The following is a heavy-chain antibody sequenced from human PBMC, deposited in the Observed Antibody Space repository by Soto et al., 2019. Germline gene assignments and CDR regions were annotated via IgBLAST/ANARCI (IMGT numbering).Heavy chain of an antibody. D-gene: IGHD2-2*01. CDR3: ARSTILGNWFDP. CDR2: INAGNGNT. CDR1: RYTFTSYA. Sequence: QVQLVQSGAEVKKPGASVTVSCKASRYTFTSYAMHWVRQAPGQSLEWMGWINAGNGNTKYSQKFQGRVTITRDTSASTAYMELSSLRSEDTAVYYSARSTILGNWFDPWGQGTLVTVSS. J-gene: IGHJ5*02. V-gene: IGHV1-3*01.